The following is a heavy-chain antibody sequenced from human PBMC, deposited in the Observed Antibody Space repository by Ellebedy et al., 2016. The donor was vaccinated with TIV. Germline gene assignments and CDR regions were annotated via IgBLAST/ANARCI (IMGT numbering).Heavy chain of an antibody. D-gene: IGHD1-1*01. CDR1: GGSISGYY. V-gene: IGHV4-59*12. Sequence: MPSETLSLTCTVSGGSISGYYWGWIRQPPGKGLEWIGYIYYSGITDYNPSLRSRVIISVDTSKNQLSLNLNSVTAADTAVYYCARVLRGGRAGDYFDYWGQGTLVTVSS. CDR2: IYYSGIT. CDR3: ARVLRGGRAGDYFDY. J-gene: IGHJ4*02.